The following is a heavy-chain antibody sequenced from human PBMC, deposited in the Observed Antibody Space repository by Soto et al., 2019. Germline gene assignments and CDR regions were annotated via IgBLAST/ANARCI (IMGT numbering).Heavy chain of an antibody. CDR1: GFTFSSYG. CDR3: AKGRNRWIQLRSGVPTYDAFDI. CDR2: ISYDGSNK. V-gene: IGHV3-30*18. J-gene: IGHJ3*02. D-gene: IGHD3-16*01. Sequence: GGSLRLSCAASGFTFSSYGMHWVRQAPGKGLEWVAVISYDGSNKYYADSVKGRFTISRDNSKNTLYLQMNSLRAEDTAVYYCAKGRNRWIQLRSGVPTYDAFDIWGQGTMVTVSS.